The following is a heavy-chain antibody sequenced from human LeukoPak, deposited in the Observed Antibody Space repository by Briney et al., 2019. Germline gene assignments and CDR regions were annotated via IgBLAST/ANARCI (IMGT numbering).Heavy chain of an antibody. CDR3: ARQGRRGWGSI. D-gene: IGHD3-16*01. CDR1: GGSISSSSYY. V-gene: IGHV4-39*01. J-gene: IGHJ3*01. Sequence: PSETLSLTCTVSGGSISSSSYYWGWIRQPPGKGLEWIGSIYYSGGTYYNPSHKSRVTISVDTSKNQFSLKLSSVTAADTAVYYWARQGRRGWGSIWGQGKKATV. CDR2: IYYSGGT.